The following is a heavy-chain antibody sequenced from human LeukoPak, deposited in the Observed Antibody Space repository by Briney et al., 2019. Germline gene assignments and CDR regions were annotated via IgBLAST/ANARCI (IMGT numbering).Heavy chain of an antibody. J-gene: IGHJ6*02. CDR1: GFTFDNYA. CDR2: ISNSGSTI. V-gene: IGHV3-48*04. Sequence: GGSLRLTCAASGFTFDNYAMSWVRQAPGKGLEWVSYISNSGSTIYYADSVKGRFTISRDNTTDSLYMQMNSLKVDDTAVYYCARDYHPAEAAHYYYYGMDVWGQGTTVTVSS. D-gene: IGHD2-15*01. CDR3: ARDYHPAEAAHYYYYGMDV.